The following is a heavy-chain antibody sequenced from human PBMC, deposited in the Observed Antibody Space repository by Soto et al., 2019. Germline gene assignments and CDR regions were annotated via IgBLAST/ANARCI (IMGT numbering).Heavy chain of an antibody. Sequence: QVQLVQSGAEVRKSGASVKLSCKASEYTFTSSYIHWVRQAPGQGLDWTGIISPTSGTTSYAQKFQDRLSMTSDTSTRTVYVELRSLTSKDSAVYYCASPDTAPAAGNDALHIWGQGTKVTVSS. D-gene: IGHD5-18*01. J-gene: IGHJ3*02. V-gene: IGHV1-46*03. CDR3: ASPDTAPAAGNDALHI. CDR1: EYTFTSSY. CDR2: ISPTSGTT.